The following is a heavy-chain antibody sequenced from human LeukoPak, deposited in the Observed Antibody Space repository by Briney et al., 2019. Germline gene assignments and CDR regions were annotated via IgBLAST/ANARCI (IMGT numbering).Heavy chain of an antibody. J-gene: IGHJ3*02. D-gene: IGHD2-15*01. CDR2: IYHSGST. Sequence: PSETLSLTCAVSGGSISSGGYSWSWIRQPPGKGLEWIGYIYHSGSTDYNPSLKSRVTISVDRSKNQVSLKLSSVTAADTAVYYCASYCSGPSCYPNDAFDIWGQGTMVTVSS. V-gene: IGHV4-30-2*01. CDR3: ASYCSGPSCYPNDAFDI. CDR1: GGSISSGGYS.